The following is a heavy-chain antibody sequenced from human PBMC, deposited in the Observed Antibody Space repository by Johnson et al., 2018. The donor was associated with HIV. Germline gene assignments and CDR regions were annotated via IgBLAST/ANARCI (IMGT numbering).Heavy chain of an antibody. CDR2: ISGSGGST. CDR1: GFTFSSYA. V-gene: IGHV3-23*04. CDR3: ARSYYDFAPIGPAFDI. D-gene: IGHD3-3*01. J-gene: IGHJ3*02. Sequence: VQLVESGGGLVQPGGSLRLSCAASGFTFSSYAMSWVRQAPGKGLEWVSAISGSGGSTYYADSVKGRFTISRDNSKNTLFLQMNSLRTEDTAVYYCARSYYDFAPIGPAFDIWGQGTMVTVSS.